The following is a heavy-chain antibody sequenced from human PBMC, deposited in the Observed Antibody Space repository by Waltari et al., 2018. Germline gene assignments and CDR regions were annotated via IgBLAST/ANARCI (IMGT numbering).Heavy chain of an antibody. CDR2: MNPNIGNT. CDR1: GYTFTSYA. CDR3: ARGCSGGSCYRDAFDI. Sequence: QVQLVQSGAEVKTPGASVKVSCKASGYTFTSYAINWVRQATGQGLEWMGWMNPNIGNTGYAQKFQGRVTMTRNTSISTAYMELSSLRSEDTAVYYCARGCSGGSCYRDAFDIWGQGTMVTVSS. V-gene: IGHV1-8*01. D-gene: IGHD2-15*01. J-gene: IGHJ3*02.